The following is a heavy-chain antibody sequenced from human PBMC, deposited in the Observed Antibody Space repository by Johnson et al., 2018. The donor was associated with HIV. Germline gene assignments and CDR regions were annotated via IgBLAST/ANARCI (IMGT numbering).Heavy chain of an antibody. V-gene: IGHV3-30*14. CDR3: ARDHLRRSHAFDI. D-gene: IGHD2-15*01. CDR1: GFTFSSYA. CDR2: ISYDGSYQ. Sequence: QVQLVESGGGVVQPGRSLRLSCAASGFTFSSYAMHWVRQGPGKGLEWVAVISYDGSYQYYADSAKGRFTISRDNSKNTLYLQMNSLRAEDTAVYYCARDHLRRSHAFDIWGQGTMVTVS. J-gene: IGHJ3*02.